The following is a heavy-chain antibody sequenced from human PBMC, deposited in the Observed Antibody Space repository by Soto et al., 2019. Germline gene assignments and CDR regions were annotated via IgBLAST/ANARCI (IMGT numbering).Heavy chain of an antibody. V-gene: IGHV1-8*01. D-gene: IGHD3-16*01. CDR3: ARGITQGYDY. J-gene: IGHJ4*02. CDR1: GYTFTTFD. Sequence: QVQLVQSGAEVEKPGASVKVSCRPSGYTFTTFDINWVRQAPGQGLEWMGWMSPNSGNTGYAQKCQGRVVMTRDTAISTAYMELRSLTAEDTAVYDCARGITQGYDYWGQGTLVTVSS. CDR2: MSPNSGNT.